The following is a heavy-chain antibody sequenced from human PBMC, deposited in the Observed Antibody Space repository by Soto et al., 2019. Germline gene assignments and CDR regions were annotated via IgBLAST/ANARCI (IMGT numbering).Heavy chain of an antibody. D-gene: IGHD2-21*02. J-gene: IGHJ4*02. CDR1: GGSISSGGYY. Sequence: SETLSLTCTVSGGSISSGGYYWSWIRQHPGKGLEWIGYIYYSGSTYYNPSLKSRVTISVDTSKNQFSLKLSSVTAADTAVYYCARGRIVVVTAIPNFDYWGQGTLVTSPQ. V-gene: IGHV4-31*03. CDR3: ARGRIVVVTAIPNFDY. CDR2: IYYSGST.